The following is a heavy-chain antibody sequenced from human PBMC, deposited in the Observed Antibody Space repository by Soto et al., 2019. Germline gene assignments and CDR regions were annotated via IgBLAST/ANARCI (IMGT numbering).Heavy chain of an antibody. CDR2: IYYSGST. CDR3: ARANIVVVQAATAGMDV. J-gene: IGHJ6*02. CDR1: GGSISSYY. Sequence: QVQLQESGPGLVKPSETLSLTCTVSGGSISSYYWSWIRQPPGKGLEWIGYIYYSGSTNYNPSRKSRVTISVDTSKNQFSLKLSSVTAADTAVYYCARANIVVVQAATAGMDVWGQGTTVTVSS. V-gene: IGHV4-59*01. D-gene: IGHD2-2*01.